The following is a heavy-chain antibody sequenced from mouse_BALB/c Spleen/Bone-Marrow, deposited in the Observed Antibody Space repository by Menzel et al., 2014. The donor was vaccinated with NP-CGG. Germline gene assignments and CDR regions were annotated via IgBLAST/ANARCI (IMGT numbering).Heavy chain of an antibody. J-gene: IGHJ3*01. D-gene: IGHD2-1*01. V-gene: IGHV1-7*01. CDR1: GYTFTTYW. CDR3: ARERIYYGNTWFAY. Sequence: QVQLKQSGAELAKPGASVKMSCKTSGYTFTTYWIHWVKQRPGQGLEWIGYINPSTGYTEYNQKFKDKATLTADKSSSTAYMQLSSLTSEEFAVYYCARERIYYGNTWFAYWGQGTLVTVSA. CDR2: INPSTGYT.